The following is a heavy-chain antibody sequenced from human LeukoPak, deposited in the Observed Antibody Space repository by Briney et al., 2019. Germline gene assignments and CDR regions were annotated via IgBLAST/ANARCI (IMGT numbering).Heavy chain of an antibody. D-gene: IGHD3-16*01. CDR3: ARGKFRLSDSWFDP. V-gene: IGHV1-18*01. J-gene: IGHJ5*02. CDR1: GYTFTSYG. CDR2: ISACNGNT. Sequence: ASVKVSCEASGYTFTSYGISWVRQAPGQGLEWMGGISACNGNTNYAQKLQGRVTMTTDTSTSTAYMELRSLRSDDTAVYYCARGKFRLSDSWFDPWGQGTLVTVSS.